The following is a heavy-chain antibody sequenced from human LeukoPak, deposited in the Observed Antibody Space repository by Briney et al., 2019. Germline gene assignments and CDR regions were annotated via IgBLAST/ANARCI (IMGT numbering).Heavy chain of an antibody. CDR3: ARALYYDIRPENCFDP. Sequence: GGSLRLSCSVSGFIFRDFSMSWVRQAPGKGLEWVAKMNEYGSEIFYVDSVKGRFTISRDNGKNSLYLQMNRLRAEDTAVYYCARALYYDIRPENCFDPWGHGTLVTVSS. J-gene: IGHJ5*02. V-gene: IGHV3-7*03. CDR2: MNEYGSEI. CDR1: GFIFRDFS. D-gene: IGHD3-9*01.